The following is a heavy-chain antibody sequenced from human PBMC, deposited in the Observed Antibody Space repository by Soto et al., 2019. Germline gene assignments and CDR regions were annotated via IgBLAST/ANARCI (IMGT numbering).Heavy chain of an antibody. Sequence: GGSLRLSCAASGFTFSSYAMSWVRQAPGKGLEWVSAISGSGGSTYYADSVKGRFTISRDNSKNTLYLQMNSLRAEDTAVYYCAKDVVNEGTIVVVPAAIFNYWGQGTLVTVSS. V-gene: IGHV3-23*01. CDR1: GFTFSSYA. CDR2: ISGSGGST. CDR3: AKDVVNEGTIVVVPAAIFNY. D-gene: IGHD2-2*01. J-gene: IGHJ4*02.